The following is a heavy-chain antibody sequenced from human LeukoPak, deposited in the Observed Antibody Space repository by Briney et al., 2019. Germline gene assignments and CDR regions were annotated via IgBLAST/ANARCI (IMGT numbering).Heavy chain of an antibody. CDR2: ISGSGTNT. J-gene: IGHJ4*02. V-gene: IGHV3-23*01. Sequence: GGSLRLSCAASGFTFSNSAISWVRQAPGQGLEWVSAISGSGTNTYFAASVKGRFTISRDNSKNTLYLQMNSLRAEDTALYYCAKEETTNCSSTSCYFAYWGQGTLVTVSS. CDR3: AKEETTNCSSTSCYFAY. D-gene: IGHD2-2*01. CDR1: GFTFSNSA.